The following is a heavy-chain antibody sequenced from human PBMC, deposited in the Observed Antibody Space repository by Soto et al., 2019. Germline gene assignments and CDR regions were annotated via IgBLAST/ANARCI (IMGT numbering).Heavy chain of an antibody. V-gene: IGHV3-23*01. J-gene: IGHJ5*02. Sequence: GGSLRLSCAASGSTFSDFAMSWVRQAPGKGLEWVSAIVSSGVRRYYADSVKGRFTVSRDNSINTLYLQMNSLRAEDTAVYYCAKDTVAGTVNWFDPWGQGTLVTVSS. CDR1: GSTFSDFA. D-gene: IGHD6-19*01. CDR2: IVSSGVRR. CDR3: AKDTVAGTVNWFDP.